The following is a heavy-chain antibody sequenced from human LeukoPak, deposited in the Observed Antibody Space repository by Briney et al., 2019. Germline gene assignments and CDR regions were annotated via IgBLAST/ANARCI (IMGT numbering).Heavy chain of an antibody. V-gene: IGHV1-2*02. CDR3: AREPEYYYGSGSPNWFDP. CDR1: GYTFTGYY. J-gene: IGHJ5*02. D-gene: IGHD3-10*01. CDR2: INPNSGGT. Sequence: ASVKVSCKASGYTFTGYYMHWVRQAPGQGLEWMGWINPNSGGTNYAQKFQGRVTMTRDTSISTAYMELSRLRSDDTAVYYCAREPEYYYGSGSPNWFDPWGQGTLVTVSS.